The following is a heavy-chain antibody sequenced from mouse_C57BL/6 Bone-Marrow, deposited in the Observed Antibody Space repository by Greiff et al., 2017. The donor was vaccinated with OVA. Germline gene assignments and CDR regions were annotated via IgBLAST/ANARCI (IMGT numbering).Heavy chain of an antibody. CDR1: GYAFSSSW. D-gene: IGHD1-1*01. V-gene: IGHV1-82*01. CDR2: IYPGDGDT. J-gene: IGHJ2*01. CDR3: ARLGYDGSRFYY. Sequence: QVQLQQSGPELVKPGASVKISCKASGYAFSSSWMNWVKQRPGKGLEWIGRIYPGDGDTNYNGKFKGKATLTADKSSSTASLQLSSLTSEDSAVYFCARLGYDGSRFYYWGQGTTLTVSS.